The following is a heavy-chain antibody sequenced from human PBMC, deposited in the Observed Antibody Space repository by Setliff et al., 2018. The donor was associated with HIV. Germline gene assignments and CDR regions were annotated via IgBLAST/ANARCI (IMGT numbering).Heavy chain of an antibody. Sequence: GGSLRLSCAASGFTFSKAWMSWVRQAPGKGLEWVGRLKSRTDGGTADYAAPVKDRFTTSRDDSKNNLYLQMNSLKTEDTAVYYCTTDFVKVGATNIAFDFWGQGILVTVSS. D-gene: IGHD1-26*01. V-gene: IGHV3-15*01. J-gene: IGHJ4*02. CDR1: GFTFSKAW. CDR2: LKSRTDGGTA. CDR3: TTDFVKVGATNIAFDF.